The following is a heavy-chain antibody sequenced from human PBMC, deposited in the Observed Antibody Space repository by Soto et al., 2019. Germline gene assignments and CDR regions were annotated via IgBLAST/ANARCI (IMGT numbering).Heavy chain of an antibody. CDR1: GGSISSYY. V-gene: IGHV4-4*07. D-gene: IGHD2-21*02. CDR2: IYTSGST. CDR3: AREKDLAYCGGDYSARPATFDY. Sequence: KPSETLSLTCTVSGGSISSYYWSWIRQPAGKGLEWIGRIYTSGSTNYNPSLKSRVTMSVDTSKNQFSLKLSSVTAADTAVYYCAREKDLAYCGGDYSARPATFDYWGQGTLVTVSS. J-gene: IGHJ4*02.